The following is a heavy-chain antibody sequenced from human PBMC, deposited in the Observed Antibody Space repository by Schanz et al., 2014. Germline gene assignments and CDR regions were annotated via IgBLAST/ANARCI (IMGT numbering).Heavy chain of an antibody. D-gene: IGHD5-12*01. Sequence: VQLVESGGSVVQPGRSLRLSCAVSGFSVSTNYMSWARQAPGKGLEWISSLYINAGSTRYADSVKGRFFISRDSSKNTLFLQMNSLRADDTAIYFCARDEGRDGYNLAFDVWGQGTLVTVSS. V-gene: IGHV3-53*01. CDR2: LYINAGST. J-gene: IGHJ3*01. CDR3: ARDEGRDGYNLAFDV. CDR1: GFSVSTNY.